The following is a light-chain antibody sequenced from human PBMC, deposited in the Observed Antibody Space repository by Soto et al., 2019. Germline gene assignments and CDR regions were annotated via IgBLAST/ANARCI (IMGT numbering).Light chain of an antibody. CDR2: EDY. CDR3: GTWDSSLSAVV. CDR1: SSNIENNY. V-gene: IGLV1-51*02. Sequence: QSVLTQPPSVSAAPGQKVTISCSGSSSNIENNYVSWYQQLPGTAPKFLIYEDYKRPSGIPDRFSGTKSGTSATLGITGLQTGDEADYYCGTWDSSLSAVVFGGGTQLTVL. J-gene: IGLJ2*01.